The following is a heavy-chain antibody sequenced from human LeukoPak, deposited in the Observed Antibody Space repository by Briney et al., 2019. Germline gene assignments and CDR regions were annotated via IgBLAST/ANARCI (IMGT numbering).Heavy chain of an antibody. J-gene: IGHJ2*01. CDR2: ISGSGGST. CDR1: GFTFSSYA. Sequence: GGSLRLSCAASGFTFSSYAMSWVRQAPGKGLEWVSAISGSGGSTYYADSVKGRFTISRDNSKNALYLQMNSLRAEDTAVYYCASGDYLYWYFDLWGRGTLVTVSS. D-gene: IGHD4-17*01. CDR3: ASGDYLYWYFDL. V-gene: IGHV3-23*01.